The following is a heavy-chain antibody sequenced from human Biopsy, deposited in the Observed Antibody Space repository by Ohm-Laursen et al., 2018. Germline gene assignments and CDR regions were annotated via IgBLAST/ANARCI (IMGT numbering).Heavy chain of an antibody. CDR2: IRDKANSYTT. D-gene: IGHD2-15*01. CDR1: GFSFSDNY. V-gene: IGHV3-72*01. J-gene: IGHJ5*01. Sequence: SLRLSCAASGFSFSDNYMDWVRQAPGKGLEWVGRIRDKANSYTTDYAASVKGRFTISRDDSKNSLYLQKNSLKTEDTALYYCARAGRYCSGGGCYSWFDSWGQGTLVTVSS. CDR3: ARAGRYCSGGGCYSWFDS.